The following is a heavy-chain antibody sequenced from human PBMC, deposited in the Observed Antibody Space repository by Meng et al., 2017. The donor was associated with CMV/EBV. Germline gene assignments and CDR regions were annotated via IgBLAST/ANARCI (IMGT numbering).Heavy chain of an antibody. Sequence: SGYPFTRYGISWVRQAPGQGLEWMRWISAYNGNTNYAQKLQGRVTMPTDTSTSTAYMELRSLRSDDTAVYYCARGGGYSSGWHEPRVWGQGTLVTVSS. V-gene: IGHV1-18*01. J-gene: IGHJ4*02. CDR1: GYPFTRYG. CDR2: ISAYNGNT. D-gene: IGHD6-19*01. CDR3: ARGGGYSSGWHEPRV.